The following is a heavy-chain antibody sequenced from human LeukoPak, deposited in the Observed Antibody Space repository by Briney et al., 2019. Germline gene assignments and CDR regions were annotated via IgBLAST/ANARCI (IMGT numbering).Heavy chain of an antibody. V-gene: IGHV4-39*01. CDR3: ATNGGAVVTSPHAFDI. CDR1: GGSISSSSYY. J-gene: IGHJ3*02. D-gene: IGHD4-23*01. Sequence: SETLSLTCTVSGGSISSSSYYWGWIRQPPGKGLGWIGSIYYSGSTYYNPSLKSRVTISVDTSKNQFSLKLSSVTAADTAVYYCATNGGAVVTSPHAFDIWGQGTMVTVSS. CDR2: IYYSGST.